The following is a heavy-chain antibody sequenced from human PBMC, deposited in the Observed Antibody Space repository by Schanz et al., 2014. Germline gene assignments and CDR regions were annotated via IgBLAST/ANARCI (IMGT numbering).Heavy chain of an antibody. CDR1: GDSLSSGGYY. D-gene: IGHD3-3*01. J-gene: IGHJ4*02. CDR3: ARSAGRDFWSGYYTRFDY. V-gene: IGHV4-31*03. Sequence: QVQLQESGPGLVKPSQTLSLTCTVSGDSLSSGGYYWSWIRQHPGKGLEWIGYISYSGVTYYNPSLKSRVTISMHTSKNQFSLKLSSVTAADTAVYYCARSAGRDFWSGYYTRFDYWGQGTLVTVSS. CDR2: ISYSGVT.